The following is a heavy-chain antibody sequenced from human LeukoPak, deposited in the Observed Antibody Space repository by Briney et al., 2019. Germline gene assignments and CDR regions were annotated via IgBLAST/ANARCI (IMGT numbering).Heavy chain of an antibody. J-gene: IGHJ6*02. CDR1: GGSISSYY. Sequence: PSETLSLTCTVSGGSISSYYWSWIRQPPGKGLEWIGYIYYSGSTNYNPSLKSRVTISVDTSKNQLSLKLSSVTAADTAVYYCARDLPRHGMDVWGQGTTVTVSS. CDR2: IYYSGST. CDR3: ARDLPRHGMDV. V-gene: IGHV4-59*01.